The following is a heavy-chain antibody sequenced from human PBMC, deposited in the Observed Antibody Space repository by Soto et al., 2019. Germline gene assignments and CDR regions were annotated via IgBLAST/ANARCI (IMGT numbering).Heavy chain of an antibody. CDR1: GGTFSSYA. CDR2: IIPIFGTA. J-gene: IGHJ2*01. CDR3: ARGPLAIFGVVTSDWYFDL. D-gene: IGHD3-3*01. V-gene: IGHV1-69*01. Sequence: QVQLVQSGAGVKKPGSSVKVSCKASGGTFSSYAISWVRQAPGQGLEWMGGIIPIFGTANYAQKFQGRVTITADESTSTAYMELSSLRSEDTAVYYCARGPLAIFGVVTSDWYFDLWGRGTLVTVSS.